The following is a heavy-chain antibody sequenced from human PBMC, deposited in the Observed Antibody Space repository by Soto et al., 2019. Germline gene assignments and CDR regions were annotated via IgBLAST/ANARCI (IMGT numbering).Heavy chain of an antibody. CDR2: INYRGSA. J-gene: IGHJ4*02. Sequence: PSQTMSLTCTVSGGSINSGGYYWRCIRKHPGKGLEWLFYINYRGSANYNPSLKSRVIISRDTSKTPLSLHLSSATAADMAIYHCARHYYTSKVYGYCGQGTLVT. V-gene: IGHV4-31*03. D-gene: IGHD3-22*01. CDR1: GGSINSGGYY. CDR3: ARHYYTSKVYGY.